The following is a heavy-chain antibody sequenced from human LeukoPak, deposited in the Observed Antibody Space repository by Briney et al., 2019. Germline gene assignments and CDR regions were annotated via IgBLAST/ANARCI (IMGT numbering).Heavy chain of an antibody. V-gene: IGHV5-51*01. D-gene: IGHD6-19*01. CDR1: GSPFTSYW. CDR2: IYPGDSDT. J-gene: IGHJ4*02. Sequence: GGPRDISGQRSGSPFTSYWSGGVGQMPGRGRGGRGIIYPGDSDTRYSPSFQGQVTFSADMSIFTAYLQWSSLKASDTAIYYCARRDYTIGWYEDYWGPGTLVTASS. CDR3: ARRDYTIGWYEDY.